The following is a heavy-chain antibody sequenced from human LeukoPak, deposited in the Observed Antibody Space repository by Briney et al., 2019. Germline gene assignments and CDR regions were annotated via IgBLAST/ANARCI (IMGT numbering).Heavy chain of an antibody. CDR1: GFTFSFYN. CDR3: ARELASGD. V-gene: IGHV3-48*02. Sequence: GGSLRLSCVASGFTFSFYNMNWVRQAPGKGLEWVSFISSGSEIIYYADSVKGRFTVSRDNDKKSLYLQMNSLRDVDTAVYYCARELASGDWGQGTLVTVSS. CDR2: ISSGSEII. D-gene: IGHD6-13*01. J-gene: IGHJ4*02.